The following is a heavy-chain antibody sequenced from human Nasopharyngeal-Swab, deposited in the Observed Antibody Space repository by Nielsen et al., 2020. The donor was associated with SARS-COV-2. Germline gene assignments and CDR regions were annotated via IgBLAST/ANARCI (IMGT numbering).Heavy chain of an antibody. J-gene: IGHJ4*02. CDR2: ISIYNGDT. Sequence: WVRHAAGLLLEWMGWISIYNGDTNYAEKFQGRVSMTTDTSTTTAFMELTSLRSDDTAVYYCARDVEEWLVVPSLSFDHWGQGTLVTVSS. V-gene: IGHV1-18*01. CDR3: ARDVEEWLVVPSLSFDH. D-gene: IGHD5-18*01.